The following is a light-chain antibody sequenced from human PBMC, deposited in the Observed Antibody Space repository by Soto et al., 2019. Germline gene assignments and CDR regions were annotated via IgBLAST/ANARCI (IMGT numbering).Light chain of an antibody. CDR2: DVG. V-gene: IGLV2-11*01. Sequence: QSALTQPRSVSGSPGQSVTISCTGTSRDVGAYIYVSWYQQYPAKAPKVMIYDVGRRPSGVPDRFSGSKSGNTASLTISGLHAEDEAVYFCCSYAGNKTVVFGGGTKLTVL. CDR1: SRDVGAYIY. CDR3: CSYAGNKTVV. J-gene: IGLJ3*02.